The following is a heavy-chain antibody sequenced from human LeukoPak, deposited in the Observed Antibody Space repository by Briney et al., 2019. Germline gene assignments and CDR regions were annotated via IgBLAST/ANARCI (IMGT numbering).Heavy chain of an antibody. CDR2: ISAYNGNT. V-gene: IGHV1-18*01. CDR3: ARSGGSGSYSYTQNWFDP. D-gene: IGHD3-10*01. J-gene: IGHJ5*02. Sequence: ASVKVSCKASGYTFTSYGISWVRQAPGQVLEWMGWISAYNGNTNYAQKLQGRVTMTTDTSTSTAYMELRSLRSDDTAVYYCARSGGSGSYSYTQNWFDPWGQGTLVTVSS. CDR1: GYTFTSYG.